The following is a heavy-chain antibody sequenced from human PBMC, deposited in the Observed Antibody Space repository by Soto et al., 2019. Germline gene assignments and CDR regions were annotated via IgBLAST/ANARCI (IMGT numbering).Heavy chain of an antibody. D-gene: IGHD2-2*01. V-gene: IGHV1-69*01. J-gene: IGHJ6*02. CDR3: ARVVVVVPAAIGYHDYGMDV. CDR1: GGTFSSYA. CDR2: IIPIFGTA. Sequence: QVQLVQSGAEVKKPGSSVKVSCKASGGTFSSYAISWVRQAPGQGLEWMGGIIPIFGTANYAQKFQGRVTITADESTSTAYMELTSRRSEDTAVYYCARVVVVVPAAIGYHDYGMDVWGQGPKVTVSS.